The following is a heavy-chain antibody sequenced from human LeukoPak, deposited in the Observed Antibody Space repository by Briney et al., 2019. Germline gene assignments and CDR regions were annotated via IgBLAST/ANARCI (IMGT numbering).Heavy chain of an antibody. V-gene: IGHV1-69*04. CDR3: ARAALEPNYYYYGMDV. CDR1: GGTFSSYA. Sequence: SVKVSCKASGGTFSSYAISWVRKTPGQALEWMGRIIPILGIANYAQKFQGRVTITADKSTSTAYMELSSLRSEETAVYYYARAALEPNYYYYGMDVWGQGTTVTVSS. CDR2: IIPILGIA. J-gene: IGHJ6*02. D-gene: IGHD1-14*01.